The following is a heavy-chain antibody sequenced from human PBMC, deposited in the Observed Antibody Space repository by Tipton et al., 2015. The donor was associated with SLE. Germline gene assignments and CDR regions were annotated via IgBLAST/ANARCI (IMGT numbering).Heavy chain of an antibody. Sequence: TLSLTCSVSGGSISSGGYFWSWIRQHPGKGLEWIGYTHNSGNSYYNPSLKSRVTISLDTSENQFSLKLSSVTAADTAVYYCARVSGGIAYMDVWGKGTTVTFSS. J-gene: IGHJ6*03. D-gene: IGHD6-13*01. CDR1: GGSISSGGYF. CDR3: ARVSGGIAYMDV. V-gene: IGHV4-31*03. CDR2: THNSGNS.